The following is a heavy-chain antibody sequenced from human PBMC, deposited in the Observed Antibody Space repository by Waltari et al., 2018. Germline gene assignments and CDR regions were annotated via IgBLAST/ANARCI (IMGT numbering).Heavy chain of an antibody. CDR1: GYTFTGYY. J-gene: IGHJ5*01. D-gene: IGHD5-18*01. Sequence: QVQLVQSGAEVKKPGASVKVSCKAAGYTFTGYYINWVRQAPGQGLEWMGWINHSSGGTNYAKKFQGRVTMTRDTSINTAYMELSRLTSDDTAVYYCVRDPATVMVSLFDSWGQGTLVTVSS. V-gene: IGHV1-2*02. CDR3: VRDPATVMVSLFDS. CDR2: INHSSGGT.